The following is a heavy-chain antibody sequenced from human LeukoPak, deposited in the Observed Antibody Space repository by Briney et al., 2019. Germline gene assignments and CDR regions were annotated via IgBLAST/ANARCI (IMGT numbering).Heavy chain of an antibody. Sequence: SETLSLTCTVSGGSISSYYWSWIRQPPGKGLEWIGYIYYSGSTNYNPSLKSRVTISVDTSKNQFSLKLSSVTAADTAVYNCARGFLYYYYMDVWGKGTTVTVSS. J-gene: IGHJ6*03. V-gene: IGHV4-59*01. CDR1: GGSISSYY. D-gene: IGHD2/OR15-2a*01. CDR2: IYYSGST. CDR3: ARGFLYYYYMDV.